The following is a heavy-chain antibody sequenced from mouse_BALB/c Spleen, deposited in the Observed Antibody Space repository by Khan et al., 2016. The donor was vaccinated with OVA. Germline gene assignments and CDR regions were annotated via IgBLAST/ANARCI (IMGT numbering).Heavy chain of an antibody. CDR2: LFPGDGST. D-gene: IGHD2-10*01. CDR1: GYTFTNYD. J-gene: IGHJ2*01. Sequence: QVQLKQSGAELVKPGASVNLSCKASGYTFTNYDINWVRQRPEQGLEWIGWLFPGDGSTKYNEKFKGKATLTTDKSSSTAYMQLSRLTSEDSAVYLCARRRGTYDYWGQGTTLTVSS. V-gene: IGHV1-85*01. CDR3: ARRRGTYDY.